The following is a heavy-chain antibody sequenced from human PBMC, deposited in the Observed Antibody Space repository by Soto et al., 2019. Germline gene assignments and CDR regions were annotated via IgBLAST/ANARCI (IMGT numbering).Heavy chain of an antibody. J-gene: IGHJ4*02. D-gene: IGHD6-13*01. CDR1: GFTFSNYA. Sequence: EVQLLESGGGLVQPGGSLRLSCAASGFTFSNYAMSWVRQAPGKGLEWVSVISGGGGSTYYADSVKGRFTISRDTSKNTLYLEMNSLRGEDTALYYCAKDSTSWYGEGPREYWGRGTLVTVSS. CDR2: ISGGGGST. CDR3: AKDSTSWYGEGPREY. V-gene: IGHV3-23*01.